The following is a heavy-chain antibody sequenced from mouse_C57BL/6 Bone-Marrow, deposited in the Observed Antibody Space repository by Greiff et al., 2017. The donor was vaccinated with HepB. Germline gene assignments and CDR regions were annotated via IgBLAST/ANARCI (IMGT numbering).Heavy chain of an antibody. CDR1: GYTFTSYW. V-gene: IGHV1-50*01. CDR2: IDPSDSYT. CDR3: ARGEALSLYFDV. Sequence: QVQLQQPGAELVKPGASVKLSCKASGYTFTSYWMQWVKQRPGQGLEWIGEIDPSDSYTNYNQKFKGKATLTVDTSSSTAYMQLSSLTSEDSAVYCCARGEALSLYFDVWGTGTTVTVSS. J-gene: IGHJ1*03. D-gene: IGHD2-3*01.